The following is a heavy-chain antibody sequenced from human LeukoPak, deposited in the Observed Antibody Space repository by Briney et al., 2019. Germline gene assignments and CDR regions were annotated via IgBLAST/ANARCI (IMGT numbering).Heavy chain of an antibody. J-gene: IGHJ4*02. D-gene: IGHD3-3*01. CDR2: VYYNGNT. V-gene: IGHV4-59*11. Sequence: SESLSPTCLVSGDPISSHYWSWIRQAPGGGTEYIGNVYYNGNTNYNPSLKSLVAISVDASKNQFSLKVDSVTTADTAVYYCARGDYDFWSGNWRFDTWGQGTLVTISS. CDR1: GDPISSHY. CDR3: ARGDYDFWSGNWRFDT.